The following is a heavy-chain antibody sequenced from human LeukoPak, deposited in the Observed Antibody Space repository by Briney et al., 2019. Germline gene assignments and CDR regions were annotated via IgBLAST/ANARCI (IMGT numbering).Heavy chain of an antibody. V-gene: IGHV4-61*01. CDR2: ISYSGST. D-gene: IGHD6-13*01. Sequence: SETLTLTGSVSGGAVNSGSYYWTGIRQPPGKGLEWIGYISYSGSTIYNPSLKSRVTISVDTSKNQFSLRLGSVTAAETAVYYCARGRSSSWTGYYFDYWGQGALLTVSS. CDR1: GGAVNSGSYY. J-gene: IGHJ4*02. CDR3: ARGRSSSWTGYYFDY.